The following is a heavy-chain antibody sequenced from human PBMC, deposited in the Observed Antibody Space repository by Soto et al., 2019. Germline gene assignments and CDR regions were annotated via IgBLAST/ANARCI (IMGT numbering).Heavy chain of an antibody. D-gene: IGHD5-12*01. J-gene: IGHJ6*03. CDR3: ATGYSGYDSPTYYYYYYMDV. CDR1: GYTLTELS. CDR2: FDPEDGET. Sequence: ASVKVSCKVSGYTLTELSMHWVRQAPGKGLEWMGGFDPEDGETIYAQKFQGRVTMTEDTSTDTAYMELSSLRSEDTAVYYCATGYSGYDSPTYYYYYYMDVWGKGTTVTVS. V-gene: IGHV1-24*01.